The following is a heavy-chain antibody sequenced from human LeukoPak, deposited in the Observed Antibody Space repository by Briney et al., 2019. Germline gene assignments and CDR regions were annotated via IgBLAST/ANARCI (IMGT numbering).Heavy chain of an antibody. CDR1: GYSISSGYY. CDR2: IYHSGST. D-gene: IGHD2-2*01. Sequence: SETLSLTCAVSGYSISSGYYWGWILQPPGKGLEWIGSIYHSGSTYYNPSLKSRVTISVDTSKNQFSLKLSSVTAADTAVYYCARHVDQLLNWFDPWGQGTLVTVSS. V-gene: IGHV4-38-2*01. J-gene: IGHJ5*02. CDR3: ARHVDQLLNWFDP.